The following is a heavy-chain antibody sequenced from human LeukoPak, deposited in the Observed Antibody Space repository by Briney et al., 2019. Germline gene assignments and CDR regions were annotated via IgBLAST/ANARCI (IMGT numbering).Heavy chain of an antibody. Sequence: QPGGSLRLACAASGCSFSVYEMHWVRQAPGKGLEWIADISGSDTTTYYADSVRGRFTISRDNAKNSLYLQMNSLRAEDTAVYYCTNLTVASNFDYCGEGTLVTVSS. CDR1: GCSFSVYE. CDR2: ISGSDTTT. V-gene: IGHV3-48*03. J-gene: IGHJ4*02. D-gene: IGHD6-19*01. CDR3: TNLTVASNFDY.